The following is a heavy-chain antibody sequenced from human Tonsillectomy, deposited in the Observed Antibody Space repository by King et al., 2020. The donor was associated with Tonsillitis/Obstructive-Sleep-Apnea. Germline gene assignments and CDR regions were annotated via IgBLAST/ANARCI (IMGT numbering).Heavy chain of an antibody. CDR3: ARELGGGAFDI. J-gene: IGHJ3*02. CDR2: IYHSGST. CDR1: GGSISGYY. Sequence: VQLQESGPGLVKPSETLSLTCTVSGGSISGYYWSWIRQPPGKGLEWIGYIYHSGSTNYNPSLKSRVTISEDTSKNQVSLKLSSVTAADTAVYYCARELGGGAFDIWGQGTMVTVSS. V-gene: IGHV4-59*01. D-gene: IGHD3-16*01.